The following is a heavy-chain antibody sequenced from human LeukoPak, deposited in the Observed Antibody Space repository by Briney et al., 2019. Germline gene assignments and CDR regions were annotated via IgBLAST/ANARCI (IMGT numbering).Heavy chain of an antibody. Sequence: GGSLRLTCTASGFTFSGYSMNWIRQAPGKGLEWVSSFGTRSTSIYHAGSVKGRFAISRDNAKNSLYLQMNSLRAEDTALYYCAREVSEGFDFWGQGTLVTVSS. CDR2: FGTRSTSI. V-gene: IGHV3-21*01. D-gene: IGHD3-22*01. CDR1: GFTFSGYS. J-gene: IGHJ4*02. CDR3: AREVSEGFDF.